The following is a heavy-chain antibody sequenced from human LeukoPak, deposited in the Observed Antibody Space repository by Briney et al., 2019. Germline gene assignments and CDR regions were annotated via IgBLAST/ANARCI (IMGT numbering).Heavy chain of an antibody. V-gene: IGHV3-43D*03. Sequence: GGSLRLSCAASGFTFDDYAMHWVRQAPGKGLEWVPLISWDGGSTYYADSVKGRFTISRDNSKNSLYLQMNSLRAEDTALYYCAKGGRYYYLYYYMDVWGKGTTVTVSS. CDR1: GFTFDDYA. J-gene: IGHJ6*03. CDR2: ISWDGGST. CDR3: AKGGRYYYLYYYMDV.